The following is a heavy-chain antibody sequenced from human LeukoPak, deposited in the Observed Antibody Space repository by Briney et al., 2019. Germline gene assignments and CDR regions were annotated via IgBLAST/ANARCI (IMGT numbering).Heavy chain of an antibody. CDR3: ARYSSGWPFDT. V-gene: IGHV3-30*02. D-gene: IGHD6-19*01. Sequence: GGSLRLSCAASGFIFSDFGMHWVRQAPGKGLEWVAFIRSDGSKKYYADSVKGRFSISRDDSNRTLYLQMTSLRPEDTALYFCARYSSGWPFDTWGQGTLVTVSS. J-gene: IGHJ4*02. CDR1: GFIFSDFG. CDR2: IRSDGSKK.